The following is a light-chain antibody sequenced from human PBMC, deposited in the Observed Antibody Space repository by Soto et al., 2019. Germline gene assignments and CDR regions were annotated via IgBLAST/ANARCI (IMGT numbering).Light chain of an antibody. CDR1: SSDVGGYNS. V-gene: IGLV2-8*01. Sequence: QSVLTQPPSASGSPGQSVTISCTGTSSDVGGYNSVSWYQQHPGRAPKLLIYEVNKRPSGVPDRFSASKSDNTASLTVSGLQAEDEADYYCTSYAGSRNLVFGGGTKLT. J-gene: IGLJ3*02. CDR3: TSYAGSRNLV. CDR2: EVN.